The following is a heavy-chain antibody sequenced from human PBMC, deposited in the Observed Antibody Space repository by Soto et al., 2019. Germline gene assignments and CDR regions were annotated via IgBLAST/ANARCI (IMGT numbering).Heavy chain of an antibody. J-gene: IGHJ4*02. D-gene: IGHD5-12*01. CDR2: VHYTGST. Sequence: SETLSLTCTVSGGSMSNYYWSWVRQPPGKRLEWIGYVHYTGSTSYNPSLNSRVTISVDTSKNQFSLKLSSVTAGDTAKYFCAREGNLGRWLQPLDFWGQGTLVTVSS. CDR3: AREGNLGRWLQPLDF. V-gene: IGHV4-59*12. CDR1: GGSMSNYY.